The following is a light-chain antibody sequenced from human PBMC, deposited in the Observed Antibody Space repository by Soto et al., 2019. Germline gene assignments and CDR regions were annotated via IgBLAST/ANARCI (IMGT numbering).Light chain of an antibody. J-gene: IGLJ2*01. Sequence: QSALTQPASVSGSPGQSITIACTGTSSDVGGYNYVSWYQQHPGKAPKLMIYDVSNRPSGVSNRFSGSKSGNTASLAISGLQGEEEADYYCSSYTSSSTLEIGGGTKLTVL. CDR3: SSYTSSSTLE. V-gene: IGLV2-14*01. CDR1: SSDVGGYNY. CDR2: DVS.